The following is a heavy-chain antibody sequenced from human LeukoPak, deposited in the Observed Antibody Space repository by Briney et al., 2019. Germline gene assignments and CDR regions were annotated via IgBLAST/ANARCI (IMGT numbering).Heavy chain of an antibody. J-gene: IGHJ5*02. CDR1: AFIFSGHW. V-gene: IGHV3-7*03. Sequence: PGGSLRLSCEGSAFIFSGHWMNWVRQTPGKGLEWVANIKQDGSEKYYVDSVKGRFTISRDNAKNSLYLQMNSLRAEDTAVYYCAGARQYYDILTGYYREFWFDPWGQGTLVTVSS. D-gene: IGHD3-9*01. CDR2: IKQDGSEK. CDR3: AGARQYYDILTGYYREFWFDP.